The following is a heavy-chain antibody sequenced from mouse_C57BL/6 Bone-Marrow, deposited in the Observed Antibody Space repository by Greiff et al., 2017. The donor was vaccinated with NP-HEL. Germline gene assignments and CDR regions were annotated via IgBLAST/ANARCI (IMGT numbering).Heavy chain of an antibody. V-gene: IGHV1-9*01. Sequence: QVQLQQSGAELMKPGASVKLSCKATGYTFTGYWIEWVKQRPGNGLEWIGEILPGSGSTNYKEKFKGKAPFTADTSSNTAYMQLSSLTPEDSALYYCARDGSSYVWLAYWGQGTLVTVSA. D-gene: IGHD1-1*01. CDR3: ARDGSSYVWLAY. CDR1: GYTFTGYW. J-gene: IGHJ3*01. CDR2: ILPGSGST.